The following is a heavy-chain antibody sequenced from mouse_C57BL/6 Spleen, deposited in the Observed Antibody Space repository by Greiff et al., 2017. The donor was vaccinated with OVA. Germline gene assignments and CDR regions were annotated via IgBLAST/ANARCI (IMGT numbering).Heavy chain of an antibody. D-gene: IGHD2-10*02. CDR3: ARGYGNSDY. Sequence: VQLQQSGAELVKPGASVKLSCKASGYTFTSYWMQWVKQRPGQGLEWIGEIDPSDSYTNYNQKFKGKATLTVDTSSSTAYMQLSSLTSEDSAVYYCARGYGNSDYWGQGTTLTVSS. J-gene: IGHJ2*01. CDR2: IDPSDSYT. V-gene: IGHV1-50*01. CDR1: GYTFTSYW.